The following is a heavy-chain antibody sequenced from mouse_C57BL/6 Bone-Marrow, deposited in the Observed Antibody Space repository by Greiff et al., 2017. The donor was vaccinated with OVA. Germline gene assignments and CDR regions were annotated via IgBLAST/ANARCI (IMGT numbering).Heavy chain of an antibody. CDR1: GYTFTDYC. CDR2: INPNNGGT. CDR3: ARMPY. J-gene: IGHJ2*01. V-gene: IGHV1-26*01. D-gene: IGHD6-1*01. Sequence: EVQLQQSGPELVKPGASVKISCKASGYTFTDYCMNWVKQSHGKSLEWIGDINPNNGGTSYNQKFKGNATLTVDKSSSTAYMELRSLTSEDSAVYYCARMPYWGQGTTLTVSS.